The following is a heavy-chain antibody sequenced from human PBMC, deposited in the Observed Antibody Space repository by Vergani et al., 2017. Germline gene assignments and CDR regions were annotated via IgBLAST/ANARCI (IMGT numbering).Heavy chain of an antibody. D-gene: IGHD1-1*01. CDR1: EYSFGNYW. V-gene: IGHV5-51*01. Sequence: EVELVQSGPEMRKPGESLKISCKGSEYSFGNYWIGCVRQMPGKALEWMGVIYPADSDTRYSPSFQGQVTISADKSISTAFLQWDSLKASDTALYYCARHTTYTDSWGQGTLVTVSS. J-gene: IGHJ4*02. CDR2: IYPADSDT. CDR3: ARHTTYTDS.